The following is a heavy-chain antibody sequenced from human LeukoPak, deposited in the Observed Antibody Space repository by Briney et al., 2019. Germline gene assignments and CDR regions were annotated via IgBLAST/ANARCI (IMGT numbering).Heavy chain of an antibody. CDR1: GGTFSSYA. CDR3: ARVRGGLGYCSGGSCYSDLDY. V-gene: IGHV1-69*13. Sequence: SVKVSCKASGGTFSSYAISWVRQAPGQGLEWMGGIIPIFGTANYAQKFQGRVTTTADESTSTAYMELSSLRSEDTAVYYCARVRGGLGYCSGGSCYSDLDYWGQGTLVTVSS. CDR2: IIPIFGTA. J-gene: IGHJ4*02. D-gene: IGHD2-15*01.